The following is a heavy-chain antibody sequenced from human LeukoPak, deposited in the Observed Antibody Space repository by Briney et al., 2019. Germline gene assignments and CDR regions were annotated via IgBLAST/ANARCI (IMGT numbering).Heavy chain of an antibody. CDR2: IYYSGST. CDR3: ARGGNDYAFP. D-gene: IGHD4-17*01. Sequence: SETLSLTCAVSGGSIRSGDYSWSWIRQPPGRGLEWIGYIYYSGSTNYNPSLKSRVTISVDTSKNQFSLKLSSVTAADTAVYYCARGGNDYAFPWGQGTLVTVSS. J-gene: IGHJ5*02. CDR1: GGSIRSGDYS. V-gene: IGHV4-61*08.